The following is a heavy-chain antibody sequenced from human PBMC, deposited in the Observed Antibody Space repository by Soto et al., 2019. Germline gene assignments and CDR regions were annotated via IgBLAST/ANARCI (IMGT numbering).Heavy chain of an antibody. CDR2: ISAYNGNT. Sequence: ASVKVSCKASGYIFSTYGITWVRQAPGQGLEWMGWISAYNGNTNYAQKFQGRVTMTTDTSTSTAYMELRSLRSDDTAVYYCARAAHVVVITAALDGSVDNWFDPWGQGTLVTVSS. J-gene: IGHJ5*02. CDR3: ARAAHVVVITAALDGSVDNWFDP. D-gene: IGHD2-15*01. CDR1: GYIFSTYG. V-gene: IGHV1-18*01.